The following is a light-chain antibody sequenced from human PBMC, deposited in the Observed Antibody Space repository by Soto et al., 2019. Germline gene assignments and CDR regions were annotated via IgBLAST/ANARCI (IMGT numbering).Light chain of an antibody. J-gene: IGKJ1*01. CDR1: QSVGGTF. CDR3: QQYGGSART. Sequence: EIVLTQSPGTLSLSPGEAATLSCRASQSVGGTFLAWYQQKGGQAPRLLIHGASNRATGLPDRFSGSGSWSYFTRTIGSLETEEFAVYYCQQYGGSARTFGQGTKVYVK. V-gene: IGKV3-20*01. CDR2: GAS.